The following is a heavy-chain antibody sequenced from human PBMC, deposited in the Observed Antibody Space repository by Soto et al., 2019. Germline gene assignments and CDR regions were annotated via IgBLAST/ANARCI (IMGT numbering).Heavy chain of an antibody. CDR3: ARGLPGIEFLKHLPNYQFDP. CDR1: GYTCTSYD. CDR2: INAGNGNT. J-gene: IGHJ5*02. V-gene: IGHV1-3*01. D-gene: IGHD6-13*01. Sequence: DSVKVSCKASGYTCTSYDMHWVRQAPGQRIEWMGWINAGNGNTKYSQKFQGRVTITRDTSASTAYTELSSPRSEDTAAYYRARGLPGIEFLKHLPNYQFDPCGQGNLVPVSS.